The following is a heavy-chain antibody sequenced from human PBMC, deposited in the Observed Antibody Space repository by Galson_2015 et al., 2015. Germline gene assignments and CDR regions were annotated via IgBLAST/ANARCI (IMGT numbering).Heavy chain of an antibody. J-gene: IGHJ4*02. D-gene: IGHD3-10*01. V-gene: IGHV1-69*13. CDR3: ARASGSGSSPLGY. CDR1: GDTFSSYA. Sequence: SVKVSCKASGDTFSSYAISWVRQAPGQGLEWMGGIIPIFGTANYAQKFQGRVTITADESTSTAYMELSSLRSEDTAVYYCARASGSGSSPLGYWGQGTLVTVSS. CDR2: IIPIFGTA.